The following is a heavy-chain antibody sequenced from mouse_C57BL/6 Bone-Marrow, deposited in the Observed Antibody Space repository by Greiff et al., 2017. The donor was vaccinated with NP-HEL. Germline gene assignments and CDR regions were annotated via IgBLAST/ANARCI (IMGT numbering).Heavy chain of an antibody. V-gene: IGHV1-39*01. Sequence: VQLKQSGPELVKPGASVKISCKASGYSFTDYNMNWVKQSNGKSLEWIGVINPNYGTTSYNQKFKGKATLTVDQSSSTAYMQLNSLTSEDSSVYYCARSHYYGSSYHYAMDYWGQGTSVTVSS. CDR2: INPNYGTT. CDR1: GYSFTDYN. D-gene: IGHD1-1*01. J-gene: IGHJ4*01. CDR3: ARSHYYGSSYHYAMDY.